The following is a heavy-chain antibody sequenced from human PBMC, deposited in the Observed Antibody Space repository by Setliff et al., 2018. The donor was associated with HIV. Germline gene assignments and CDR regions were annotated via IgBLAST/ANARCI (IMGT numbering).Heavy chain of an antibody. CDR1: GFTFSTYT. J-gene: IGHJ4*02. CDR3: ARASYYYDSSGWVDY. Sequence: SCAASGFTFSTYTMNWVRQAPGKGLEWVSYISSSGNTIYYADSVKGRFTISRDNAKNSLYLQMNSLRAEDTAVYYCARASYYYDSSGWVDYWGQGTLVTVSS. CDR2: ISSSGNTI. D-gene: IGHD3-22*01. V-gene: IGHV3-48*04.